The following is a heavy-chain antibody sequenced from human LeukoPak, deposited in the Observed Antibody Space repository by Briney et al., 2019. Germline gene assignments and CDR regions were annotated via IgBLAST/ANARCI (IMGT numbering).Heavy chain of an antibody. D-gene: IGHD3-22*01. J-gene: IGHJ5*02. CDR2: IIPIFGTA. Sequence: SVKVSCKASGGTFSSYAISWVRQAPGQGLEWMGGIIPIFGTANYAQKFQGRVTITADESTSTAYMELSSLRSEDTAVYYCARLSYYYDSSGYRFDPWGQGTLVTVS. CDR1: GGTFSSYA. CDR3: ARLSYYYDSSGYRFDP. V-gene: IGHV1-69*13.